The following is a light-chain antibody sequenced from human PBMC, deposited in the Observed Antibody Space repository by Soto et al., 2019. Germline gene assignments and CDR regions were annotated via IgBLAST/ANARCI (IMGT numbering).Light chain of an antibody. Sequence: DGEETHSPLALRVTLGQAASISCMCIRSLLHSDGNTYLSCFHQRTGRSPRRLIYKVSNRGSGVADRFSGSGSGTDFTLKISRVEAEDVGVYYCMQGSPWSPMTFGQGTRLEIK. CDR1: RSLLHSDGNTY. CDR3: MQGSPWSPMT. V-gene: IGKV2-30*02. CDR2: KVS. J-gene: IGKJ5*01.